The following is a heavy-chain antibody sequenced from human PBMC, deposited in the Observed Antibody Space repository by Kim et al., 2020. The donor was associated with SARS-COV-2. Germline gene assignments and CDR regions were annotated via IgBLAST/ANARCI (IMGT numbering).Heavy chain of an antibody. V-gene: IGHV3-33*01. J-gene: IGHJ4*02. D-gene: IGHD3-10*01. CDR3: ARAFVLLWFGIDY. Sequence: YADSVKGRFTISRDNSKNTLYLQMNSLRAEDTAVYYCARAFVLLWFGIDYWGQGTLVTVSS.